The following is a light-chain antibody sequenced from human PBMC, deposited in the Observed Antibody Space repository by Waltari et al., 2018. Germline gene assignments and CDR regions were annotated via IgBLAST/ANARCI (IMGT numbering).Light chain of an antibody. CDR1: QSISSY. CDR3: QQSYSTLCS. V-gene: IGKV1-39*01. J-gene: IGKJ2*04. Sequence: DIQMTQSPSSLSASVGDRVTITCRASQSISSYLNWYQQKPGKAPKLPIYAASSLQSVVPSRFSGSGSGTDFTLTISSLQPEDFATYYCQQSYSTLCSFGQGTKLEIK. CDR2: AAS.